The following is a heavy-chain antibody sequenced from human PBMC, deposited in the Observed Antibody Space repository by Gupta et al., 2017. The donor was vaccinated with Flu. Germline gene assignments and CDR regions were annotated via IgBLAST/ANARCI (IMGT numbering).Heavy chain of an antibody. V-gene: IGHV3-23*01. CDR1: GFTFSSYA. D-gene: IGHD3-22*01. CDR3: AKFRGGVDYYDSSNQPT. CDR2: ISGSGGST. J-gene: IGHJ5*02. Sequence: EVQLLESGGGLVQPGGSLRLSCAASGFTFSSYAMSWVRQAPGKGLEWVSAISGSGGSTYYADSVKGRFTISRDNSKNTLYLQMNSLRAEDTAVYYCAKFRGGVDYYDSSNQPTWGQGTLVTVSS.